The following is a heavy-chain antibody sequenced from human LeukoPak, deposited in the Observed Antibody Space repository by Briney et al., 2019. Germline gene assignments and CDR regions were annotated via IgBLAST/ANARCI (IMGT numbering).Heavy chain of an antibody. D-gene: IGHD2-15*01. Sequence: LTGGSLRLSCAVSGFTFSAYAMAWVRQAPGKGLEWVSSIGGSGDTTYYADSVKGRFTISRDTSKNTLYLQMNSLTAEDAAVYYCAKCSSGSYYSSGDYWGQRTLVTVSS. V-gene: IGHV3-23*01. CDR3: AKCSSGSYYSSGDY. CDR2: IGGSGDTT. CDR1: GFTFSAYA. J-gene: IGHJ4*02.